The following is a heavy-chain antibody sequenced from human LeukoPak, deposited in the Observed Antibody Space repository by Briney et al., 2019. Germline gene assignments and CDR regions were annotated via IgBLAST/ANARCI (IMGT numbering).Heavy chain of an antibody. J-gene: IGHJ6*02. CDR1: GFTFSSYD. CDR3: ARDLGIMTTVTVHYYYGMDV. V-gene: IGHV3-13*01. D-gene: IGHD4-17*01. CDR2: IGTAGDT. Sequence: GGSLRLSCAASGFTFSSYDMHWVRQATGKGLEWVSAIGTAGDTYYPGSVKGRFTISRENAKNSLYLQMNSLRAGDTAVYYCARDLGIMTTVTVHYYYGMDVWGQGTTVTVSS.